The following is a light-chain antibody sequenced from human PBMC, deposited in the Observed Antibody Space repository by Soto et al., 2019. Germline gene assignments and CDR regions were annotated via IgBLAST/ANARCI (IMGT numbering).Light chain of an antibody. CDR2: DAS. CDR1: QSIGNW. V-gene: IGKV1-5*01. CDR3: NKYKIYSPQGT. Sequence: DIQMTQSPSTLSASVGDRVTITCRASQSIGNWLAWHQQKPGKAPNLLIFDASTLESGVPSTFSGSGPGTESPLTNSSLQLDDFPTYSCNKYKIYSPQGTFGQGTKVQIK. J-gene: IGKJ1*01.